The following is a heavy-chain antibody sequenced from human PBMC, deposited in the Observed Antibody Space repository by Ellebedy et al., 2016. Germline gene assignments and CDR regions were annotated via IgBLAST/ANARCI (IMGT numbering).Heavy chain of an antibody. V-gene: IGHV3-23*01. D-gene: IGHD4-17*01. CDR3: RQGHYADL. J-gene: IGHJ4*02. CDR1: GLTVNTFF. CDR2: ISAGSDTT. Sequence: GGSLRLSXAPSGLTVNTFFMSWVRQAPGKGLEWVSTISAGSDTTRLADSVKGRFTISRDSSKNSVYLRMNNLRVEDTAVYYCRQGHYADLWGQGTLVTVSS.